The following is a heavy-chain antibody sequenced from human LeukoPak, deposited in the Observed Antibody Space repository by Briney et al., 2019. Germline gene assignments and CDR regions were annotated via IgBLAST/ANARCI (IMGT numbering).Heavy chain of an antibody. CDR2: IYHSGST. CDR3: ARHEVRYFDWFTQRAKASRGPMRD. D-gene: IGHD3-9*01. V-gene: IGHV4-4*02. Sequence: SETLSLTCAVSGGSISSSNWWSWVRPPPGKGLEWIGEIYHSGSTNYNPSLKSRVTIYVDKSKNQVSLKLRSVTAADTAVYYCARHEVRYFDWFTQRAKASRGPMRDWGQGTLVTVSS. J-gene: IGHJ4*02. CDR1: GGSISSSNW.